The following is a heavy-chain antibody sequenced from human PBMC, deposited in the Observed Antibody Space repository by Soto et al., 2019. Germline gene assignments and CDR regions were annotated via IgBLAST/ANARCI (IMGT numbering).Heavy chain of an antibody. J-gene: IGHJ6*02. CDR3: ARIRDLWTGHYMAYYSGMDV. Sequence: QVTLKESGPVLVRPTETLTLTCTVPGFSLTNARMGVSWVRQPPGQALEWLAHIFSTDEKPYSTSLKSRLTISKDTSESQVVLTMTDMAPVDTATYSCARIRDLWTGHYMAYYSGMDVWGQGTTVTVSS. CDR1: GFSLTNARMG. CDR2: IFSTDEK. D-gene: IGHD3-3*01. V-gene: IGHV2-26*01.